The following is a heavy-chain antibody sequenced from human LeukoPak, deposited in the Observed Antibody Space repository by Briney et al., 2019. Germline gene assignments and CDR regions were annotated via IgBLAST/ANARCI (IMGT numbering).Heavy chain of an antibody. CDR2: IYYSGST. V-gene: IGHV4-39*01. Sequence: SETLSLTCTVSGGSISSSTYYWGWIRQPPGKGLVWIGSIYYSGSTYYDPSLKSRVTISVDTSKNQFSLKLSSVTAADTAVYYCTRLTYYYGSGSYPWFDPWGQGTLVTVSS. J-gene: IGHJ5*02. CDR3: TRLTYYYGSGSYPWFDP. D-gene: IGHD3-10*01. CDR1: GGSISSSTYY.